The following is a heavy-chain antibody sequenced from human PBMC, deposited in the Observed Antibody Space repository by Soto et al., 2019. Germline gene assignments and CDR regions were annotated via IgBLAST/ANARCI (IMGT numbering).Heavy chain of an antibody. CDR1: GFTFSSYA. CDR3: ERAQVGVFDY. Sequence: QVQLVESGGGVVQPGRSLRLSCAASGFTFSSYAMHWVRQAPGKGLEWVAVISYDGSNKYYADSVKGRFTISRDNSKNTLYLQMNSLRAEDTAVYYCERAQVGVFDYWGQGTLVTVSS. CDR2: ISYDGSNK. V-gene: IGHV3-30-3*01. J-gene: IGHJ4*02. D-gene: IGHD2-8*01.